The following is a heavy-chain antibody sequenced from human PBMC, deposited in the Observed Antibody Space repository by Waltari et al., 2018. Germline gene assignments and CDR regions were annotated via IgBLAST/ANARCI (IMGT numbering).Heavy chain of an antibody. CDR1: GFIFSTSG. V-gene: IGHV3-30*18. CDR3: AKTKRLTTISPLDL. Sequence: QVQLVESGGGVVQPGGSLRLSCAASGFIFSTSGLHWVRQAPGKGREWVEEIANDESYKYHADSVKGRFTIFRDNLRDTLFLQMNDLRLEDTAVYYCAKTKRLTTISPLDLWGQGTLVTVSS. D-gene: IGHD4-4*01. J-gene: IGHJ4*02. CDR2: IANDESYK.